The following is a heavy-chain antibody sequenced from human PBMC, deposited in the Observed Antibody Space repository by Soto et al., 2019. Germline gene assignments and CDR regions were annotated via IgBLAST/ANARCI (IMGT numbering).Heavy chain of an antibody. CDR2: ISRDCDT. CDR1: GFTVSNNY. V-gene: IGHV3-66*01. Sequence: GGSLRLSCAASGFTVSNNYISWVRQVPGKGLEWVSLISRDCDTHYAESVKGRFTISSDSSRNTVFLQLNSLRVEDTATYHCTREYDFWSGYFTWGQGTVVTVSS. D-gene: IGHD3-3*01. CDR3: TREYDFWSGYFT. J-gene: IGHJ4*02.